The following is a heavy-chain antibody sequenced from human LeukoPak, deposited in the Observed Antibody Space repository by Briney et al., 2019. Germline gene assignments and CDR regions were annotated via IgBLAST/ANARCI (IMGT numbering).Heavy chain of an antibody. V-gene: IGHV3-66*01. Sequence: GGSLRLSCAVSGLPVSSKYMSWVRQAPGKGLEWVSVIYSGCSPYYADSVKGRFTISRDNAKNTLYLQMNSLRAEDTAVYYCARELAAAGSFLDYWGQGTLVTVSS. CDR2: IYSGCSP. CDR3: ARELAAAGSFLDY. CDR1: GLPVSSKY. J-gene: IGHJ4*02. D-gene: IGHD6-13*01.